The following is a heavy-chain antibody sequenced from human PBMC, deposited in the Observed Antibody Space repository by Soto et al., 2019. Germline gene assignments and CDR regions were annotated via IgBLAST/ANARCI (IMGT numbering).Heavy chain of an antibody. CDR3: AKDRGGDCPDNSCYFGADY. Sequence: GGSLRLSCVGSGFTFSSYGMHWVRQAPGKGLECVAVISDTGSSHYYAASVEGRFAISRENSKNTLSLHMDRLRVEDTAVYYCAKDRGGDCPDNSCYFGADYWGQGTPVTVSS. CDR2: ISDTGSSH. V-gene: IGHV3-30*18. CDR1: GFTFSSYG. D-gene: IGHD2-2*01. J-gene: IGHJ4*02.